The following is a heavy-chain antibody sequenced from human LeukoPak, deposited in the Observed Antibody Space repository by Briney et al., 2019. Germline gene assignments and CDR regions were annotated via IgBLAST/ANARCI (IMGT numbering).Heavy chain of an antibody. CDR1: GGSISNYY. D-gene: IGHD6-19*01. J-gene: IGHJ4*02. CDR2: IYYSGST. CDR3: ARMAGLYYFDY. V-gene: IGHV4-59*01. Sequence: SETLSLTCTVSGGSISNYYWSWIRQPPGKGLEWIGYIYYSGSTNYNPSLKSRVTISVDTSKNQFSLKLSSVTAADTAVYYCARMAGLYYFDYWGQGTLVTVSS.